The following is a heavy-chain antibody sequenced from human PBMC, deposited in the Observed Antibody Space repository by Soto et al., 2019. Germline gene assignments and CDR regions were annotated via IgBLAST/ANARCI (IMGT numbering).Heavy chain of an antibody. V-gene: IGHV4-4*02. CDR1: SDSISSSYW. CDR3: ARSNWNYIRTLDY. D-gene: IGHD1-7*01. Sequence: QVQLQESGPGLVKPSGTLSLTCAMSSDSISSSYWCSWVRQPPGKGLEWIGEISHSGSTHYNPSLKSRVTMSVDKSKNQFSLNLSSVTAADTAVSYCARSNWNYIRTLDYWGQGTLVTVSS. J-gene: IGHJ4*02. CDR2: ISHSGST.